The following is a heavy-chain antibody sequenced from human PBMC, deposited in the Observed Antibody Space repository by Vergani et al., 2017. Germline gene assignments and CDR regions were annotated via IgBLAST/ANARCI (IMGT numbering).Heavy chain of an antibody. D-gene: IGHD3-16*01. CDR3: AKALGGDYAWGLDY. CDR2: ISYDGSNK. Sequence: QVQLVESGGGVVQPGRSLRLSCAASGFTFSSYGMHWVRQAPGKGLEWVAVISYDGSNKYYADSVKGRFTISRDNSKNTLYLQMNSLRAEDTAVYYCAKALGGDYAWGLDYWGQGTLVTVSA. V-gene: IGHV3-30*18. J-gene: IGHJ4*02. CDR1: GFTFSSYG.